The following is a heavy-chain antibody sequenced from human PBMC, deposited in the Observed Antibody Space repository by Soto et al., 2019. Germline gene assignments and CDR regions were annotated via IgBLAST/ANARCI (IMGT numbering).Heavy chain of an antibody. Sequence: LSLTCAISGDSVSSNSAAWSWIRQSPSRGLEWLGRTYYRSKWYNDYAVSVKSRITINPDTSKNQFSLQLNSVTPEDTAVYYCARGNYYGSGSYYRPYGMDVWGQGTTVTVSS. V-gene: IGHV6-1*01. D-gene: IGHD3-10*01. CDR2: TYYRSKWYN. CDR1: GDSVSSNSAA. J-gene: IGHJ6*02. CDR3: ARGNYYGSGSYYRPYGMDV.